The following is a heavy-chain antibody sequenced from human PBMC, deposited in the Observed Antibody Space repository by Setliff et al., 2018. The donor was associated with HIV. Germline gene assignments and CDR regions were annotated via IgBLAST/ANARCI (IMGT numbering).Heavy chain of an antibody. Sequence: ASVKVSCKASGYNFTNYGINWVRQDPGQGLEWMGWINTNTGYPTYAQAFRGRFVFSLDTSVSTAYLEISSLEAEDTAVYFCARVRASYNFWVGDVFDPWGQGTLVTVSS. CDR1: GYNFTNYG. CDR3: ARVRASYNFWVGDVFDP. D-gene: IGHD1-1*01. V-gene: IGHV7-4-1*02. CDR2: INTNTGYP. J-gene: IGHJ5*02.